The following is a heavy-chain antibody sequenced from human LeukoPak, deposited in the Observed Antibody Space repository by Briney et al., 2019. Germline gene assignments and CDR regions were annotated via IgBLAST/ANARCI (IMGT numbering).Heavy chain of an antibody. CDR2: IYYSGST. CDR3: AGHEGRQEINY. CDR1: PDSISNSRYH. J-gene: IGHJ4*02. V-gene: IGHV4-39*01. Sequence: PSETLSLTCTVSPDSISNSRYHWAWIRQPPGKGLEWIGNIYYSGSTYYNPSLKSRVTISVDRSKNQFSLKVSSVTAADTAVYYCAGHEGRQEINYWGQGTLVTVSS. D-gene: IGHD5-24*01.